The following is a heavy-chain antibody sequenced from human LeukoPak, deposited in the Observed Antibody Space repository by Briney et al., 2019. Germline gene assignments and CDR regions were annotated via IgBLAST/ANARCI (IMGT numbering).Heavy chain of an antibody. V-gene: IGHV1-3*01. J-gene: IGHJ5*02. Sequence: ASVKVSCKASGYTFTNNAMHWVRQAPGQRLEWMGWINAGNGNTKYSQKFQGRVTITADESTSTAYMELSSLRSEDTAVYYCARDCPAYYYDSSGYSPWFDPWGQGTLVTVSS. CDR1: GYTFTNNA. D-gene: IGHD3-22*01. CDR3: ARDCPAYYYDSSGYSPWFDP. CDR2: INAGNGNT.